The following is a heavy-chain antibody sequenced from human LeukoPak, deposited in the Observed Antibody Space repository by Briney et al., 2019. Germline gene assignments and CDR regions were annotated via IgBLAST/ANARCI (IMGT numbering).Heavy chain of an antibody. CDR3: ARGGNYYLDY. CDR1: GFTFRTSW. Sequence: GGSLRLSCEVSGFTFRTSWMHWVRQAPGGGLVWVSRMNSDGTTINYADSVKGRFTTSRDNAKNTLYLQMNSLRAEDTAVYYCARGGNYYLDYWGQGTLAIVSS. J-gene: IGHJ4*02. D-gene: IGHD2/OR15-2a*01. V-gene: IGHV3-74*01. CDR2: MNSDGTTI.